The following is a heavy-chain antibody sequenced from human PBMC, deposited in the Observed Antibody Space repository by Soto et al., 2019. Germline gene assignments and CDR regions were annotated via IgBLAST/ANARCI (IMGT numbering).Heavy chain of an antibody. D-gene: IGHD3-3*01. J-gene: IGHJ6*02. Sequence: LRLSCAASGFTFSDYYMSWIRQAPGKGLEWVSYISSSSSYTNYADSVKGRSTISRDNAKNSLYLQMNSLRAEDTAVYYCARDSSGYDFWSASGGMDVWGQGTTVTVSS. V-gene: IGHV3-11*06. CDR3: ARDSSGYDFWSASGGMDV. CDR2: ISSSSSYT. CDR1: GFTFSDYY.